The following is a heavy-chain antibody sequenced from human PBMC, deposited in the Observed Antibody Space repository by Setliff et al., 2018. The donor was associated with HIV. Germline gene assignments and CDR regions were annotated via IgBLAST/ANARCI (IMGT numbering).Heavy chain of an antibody. CDR2: IGTYNGDT. CDR3: AREGLWFGDRGYYMDV. V-gene: IGHV1-18*01. D-gene: IGHD3-10*01. J-gene: IGHJ6*03. CDR1: GYTVTSSG. Sequence: ASVKVSCKASGYTVTSSGITWVRQAPGQGLEWMGWIGTYNGDTNYAQKFQGRVTMTTDTSTSTAYMELRSLISDDTAVDYCAREGLWFGDRGYYMDVWGTGTAFTVSS.